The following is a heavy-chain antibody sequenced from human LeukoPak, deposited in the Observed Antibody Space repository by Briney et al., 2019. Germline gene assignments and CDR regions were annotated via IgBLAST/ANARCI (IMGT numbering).Heavy chain of an antibody. CDR2: IHNSGRA. CDR1: SGSITTYY. CDR3: ARLVVPEAYDFDS. J-gene: IGHJ4*02. Sequence: TLSLTCSLSSGSITTYYSSSIRHAPGKEPERIWYIHNSGRANNNTPLKSRVTLSKETPKAQFFLRLTSVTLTEQAVYYCARLVVPEAYDFDSWGQGTLVTVSS. V-gene: IGHV4-59*08. D-gene: IGHD2-2*01.